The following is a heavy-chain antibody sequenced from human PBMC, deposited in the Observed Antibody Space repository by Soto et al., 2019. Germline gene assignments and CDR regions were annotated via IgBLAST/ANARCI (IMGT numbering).Heavy chain of an antibody. V-gene: IGHV3-30*18. CDR3: AKEGRVATRDYYYYGMDV. D-gene: IGHD5-12*01. Sequence: QVQLVESGGGVVQPGRSLRLSCAASGFTFSSYGMHWVRQAPGKGLEWVAVISYDGSNKYYADSVKGRFTISRDNSKNTXFLQMNSLRAEATAVYYCAKEGRVATRDYYYYGMDVWGQGTTVTVSS. CDR2: ISYDGSNK. J-gene: IGHJ6*02. CDR1: GFTFSSYG.